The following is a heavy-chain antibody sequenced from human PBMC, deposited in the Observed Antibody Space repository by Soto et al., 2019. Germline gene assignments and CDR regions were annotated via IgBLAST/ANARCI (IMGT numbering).Heavy chain of an antibody. CDR1: GGSISSYY. CDR3: ARTTYYDFWSPLGWFDP. Sequence: SETLSLTCTVSGGSISSYYWSWIRQPPGKGLEWIGYIYYSGSTNYNPSLKSRVTISVDTSKNQFSLKLSSVTAADTAVYYCARTTYYDFWSPLGWFDPWGQGTLVTVSS. V-gene: IGHV4-59*01. D-gene: IGHD3-3*01. CDR2: IYYSGST. J-gene: IGHJ5*02.